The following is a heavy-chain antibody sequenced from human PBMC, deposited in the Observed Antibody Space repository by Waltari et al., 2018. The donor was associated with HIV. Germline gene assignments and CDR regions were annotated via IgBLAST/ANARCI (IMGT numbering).Heavy chain of an antibody. CDR2: IYPDDTT. CDR1: NFSVSDKP. Sequence: AESGGRLIQPGGSLGLACTASNFSVSDKPVTWIRQSPGGSLEWVGVIYPDDTTHYADSVSGRFTISRAKSRTTVLLLMNGLFVDDTATYFCATGVRYYGPWGQGTRVTVSS. CDR3: ATGVRYYGP. V-gene: IGHV3-53*01. J-gene: IGHJ5*02. D-gene: IGHD3-10*01.